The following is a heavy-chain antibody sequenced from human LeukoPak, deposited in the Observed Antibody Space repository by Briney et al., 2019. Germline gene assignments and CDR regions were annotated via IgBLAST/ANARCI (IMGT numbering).Heavy chain of an antibody. CDR2: IWYDGSTK. J-gene: IGHJ4*02. V-gene: IGHV3-33*01. D-gene: IGHD6-13*01. Sequence: GGSLRLSCAASGFTFSSDGMHWVRQAPGKGLEWVAVIWYDGSTKFYADSVKGRFTISRDDSKNTLYLQMNSLRAEDTAVYYCARDRAAADLDYWGQGTLVTVSS. CDR3: ARDRAAADLDY. CDR1: GFTFSSDG.